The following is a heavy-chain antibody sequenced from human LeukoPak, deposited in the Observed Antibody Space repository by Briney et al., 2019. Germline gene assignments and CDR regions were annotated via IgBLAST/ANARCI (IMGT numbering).Heavy chain of an antibody. V-gene: IGHV3-30*04. D-gene: IGHD2-15*01. CDR2: ISYDGSNK. CDR3: ARDHRGVAAIFGY. Sequence: PGGSLRLSCAASGFTFSSYAMHWVRQAPGKGLEWVAVISYDGSNKYYADSVKGRFTISRDNSKNTLYLQMNSLRAEDTAVYYCARDHRGVAAIFGYWGQGTLVTVSS. J-gene: IGHJ4*02. CDR1: GFTFSSYA.